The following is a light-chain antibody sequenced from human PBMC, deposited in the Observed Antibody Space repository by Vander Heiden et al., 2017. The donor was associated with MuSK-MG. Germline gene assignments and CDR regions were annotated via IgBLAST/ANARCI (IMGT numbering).Light chain of an antibody. V-gene: IGLV1-40*01. CDR3: QSYDSSLSGYV. CDR2: GTS. Sequence: QSVLTQPPSVSGAPGQRVTISCTGSRSNIGARCDVPWYQQLPGTAPILLIYGTSNRPSGVPDRFSGSKSVTSASLAITGLQAEDEADYYCQSYDSSLSGYVFGTGTKVTVL. CDR1: RSNIGARCD. J-gene: IGLJ1*01.